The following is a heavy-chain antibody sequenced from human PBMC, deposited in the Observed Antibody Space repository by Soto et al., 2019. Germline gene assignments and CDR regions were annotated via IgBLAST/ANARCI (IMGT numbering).Heavy chain of an antibody. J-gene: IGHJ6*02. V-gene: IGHV3-43*01. Sequence: VGSLRLSCAASGFTFDDYTMHWVRQAPGKGLEWVSLISWDGGSTYYADSVKGRFTISRDNSKNSLYLQMNSLRTEDTALYYCAKEMDTAMVNYGMDVWGQGTTVTVSS. CDR2: ISWDGGST. D-gene: IGHD5-18*01. CDR3: AKEMDTAMVNYGMDV. CDR1: GFTFDDYT.